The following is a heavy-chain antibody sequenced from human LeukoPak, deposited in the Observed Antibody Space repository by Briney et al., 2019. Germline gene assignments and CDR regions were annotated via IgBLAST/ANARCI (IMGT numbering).Heavy chain of an antibody. J-gene: IGHJ4*02. CDR1: GYTFTDYY. CDR3: ATGERLVPAAMWFDY. Sequence: ASVKVSCKASGYTFTDYYMHWVRQTPGQGLEWMGWINPKSGGRSYALRFQGRVTMTRDTSISTAYMELSRLRSDDTAVYYCATGERLVPAAMWFDYWGQGTLVTVSS. V-gene: IGHV1-2*02. D-gene: IGHD2-2*01. CDR2: INPKSGGR.